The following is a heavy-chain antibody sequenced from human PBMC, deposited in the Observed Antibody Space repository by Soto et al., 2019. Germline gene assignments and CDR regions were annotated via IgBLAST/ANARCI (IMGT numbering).Heavy chain of an antibody. Sequence: QVQLVESGGGVVQPGRSLRLSCAASGFTFSSYGMHWVRQAPGKGLEWVAVISYDGSNKYYADSVKGRFTISRDNSKNTLYLQMNSLTAEDTAVYYCAKLGFGELSYYYYGMDVWGQGTTVTVSS. CDR2: ISYDGSNK. V-gene: IGHV3-30*18. CDR1: GFTFSSYG. D-gene: IGHD3-10*01. CDR3: AKLGFGELSYYYYGMDV. J-gene: IGHJ6*02.